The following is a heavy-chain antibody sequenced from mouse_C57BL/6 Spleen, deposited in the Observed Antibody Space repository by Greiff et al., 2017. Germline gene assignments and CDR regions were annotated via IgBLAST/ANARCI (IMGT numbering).Heavy chain of an antibody. CDR2: INPSSGYT. J-gene: IGHJ2*01. D-gene: IGHD2-1*01. CDR3: ARGDGNLYYFDY. CDR1: GYTFTSYT. V-gene: IGHV1-4*01. Sequence: VMLVESGAELARPGASVKMSCKASGYTFTSYTMHWVKQRPGQGLEWIGYINPSSGYTKYNQKFKDKATLTADKSSSTAYMQLSSLTSEDSAVYYCARGDGNLYYFDYWGQGTTLTVSS.